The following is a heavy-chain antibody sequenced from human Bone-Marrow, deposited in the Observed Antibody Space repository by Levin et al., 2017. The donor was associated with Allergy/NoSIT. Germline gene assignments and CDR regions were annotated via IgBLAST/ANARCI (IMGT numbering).Heavy chain of an antibody. D-gene: IGHD2-21*01. V-gene: IGHV1-2*06. CDR1: GYSFSDYY. CDR2: INPNTGDT. CDR3: AGGHFVVLIAMPAHNWFAP. Sequence: ASVKVSCKASGYSFSDYYMNWVRQAPGQGLEWMGRINPNTGDTKYAQKFQGRVTMTGDTSINTAYMEMSSLTSDDSALYYCAGGHFVVLIAMPAHNWFAPWGQGTLVTVSS. J-gene: IGHJ5*02.